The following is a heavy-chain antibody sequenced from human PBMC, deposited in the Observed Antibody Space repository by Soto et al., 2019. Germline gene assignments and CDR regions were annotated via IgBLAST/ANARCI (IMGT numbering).Heavy chain of an antibody. V-gene: IGHV1-2*02. CDR3: ARPPGYISDWYYFDL. Sequence: QVQLVQSGAEVKKPGASVKVSCEASGYTFIDYYMHWVRQAPGQGFEWMGRISPKSGGTNYAQKFQGRVTKAWDTYLTAAYMELSSLLSEDTAGYYYARPPGYISDWYYFDLCGQGALVTVSS. CDR2: ISPKSGGT. D-gene: IGHD6-19*01. CDR1: GYTFIDYY. J-gene: IGHJ4*02.